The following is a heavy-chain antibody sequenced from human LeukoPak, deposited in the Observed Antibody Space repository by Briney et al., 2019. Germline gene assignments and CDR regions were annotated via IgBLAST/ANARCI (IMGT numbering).Heavy chain of an antibody. D-gene: IGHD2-2*01. CDR1: GFTFSSYS. CDR3: AKDLVVVPAAIDYFDY. Sequence: PGGSLRLSCAASGFTFSSYSMSWVRQAPGKGLEWVSAISSGGGSTYNADSVKGRFTISRDNSKNTLHLQMNSLRAEDTAVYYCAKDLVVVPAAIDYFDYWGQGTLVTVSS. J-gene: IGHJ4*02. CDR2: ISSGGGST. V-gene: IGHV3-23*01.